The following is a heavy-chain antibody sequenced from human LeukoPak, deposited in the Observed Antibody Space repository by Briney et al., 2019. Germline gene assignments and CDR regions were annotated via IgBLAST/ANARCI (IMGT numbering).Heavy chain of an antibody. J-gene: IGHJ6*02. D-gene: IGHD3/OR15-3a*01. CDR3: ARVDRYYYYGMDV. Sequence: SETLSLTCTVSGGSISSYYWSWIRQPPGKGLEWIGEINHSGSTNYNPSLKSRVTISVDTSKNQFSLKLSSVTAADTAVYYCARVDRYYYYGMDVWGQGTTVTVSS. CDR2: INHSGST. V-gene: IGHV4-34*01. CDR1: GGSISSYY.